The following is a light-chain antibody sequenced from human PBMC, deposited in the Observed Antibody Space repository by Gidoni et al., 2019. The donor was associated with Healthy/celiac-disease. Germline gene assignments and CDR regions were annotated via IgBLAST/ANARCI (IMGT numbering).Light chain of an antibody. V-gene: IGLV2-14*01. CDR2: EVS. J-gene: IGLJ3*02. CDR3: SSYTSSSTPWV. CDR1: ISDVGDYDY. Sequence: QSAMTQPAPVSGSPGQSITISCTGTISDVGDYDYVSWYQQHPGKAPKLMIYEVSNRPSGVSNRFSGSKSGNTASLTISGLQAEDEADYFCSSYTSSSTPWVFGGGTKVTVL.